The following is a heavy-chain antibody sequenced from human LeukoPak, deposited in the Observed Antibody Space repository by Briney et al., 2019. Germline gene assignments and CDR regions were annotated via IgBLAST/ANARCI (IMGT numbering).Heavy chain of an antibody. V-gene: IGHV1-18*01. J-gene: IGHJ5*02. CDR2: ISAYNGNT. D-gene: IGHD3-22*01. CDR1: GYTFTSYG. CDR3: ARVGHYYDSSGYYFWFDP. Sequence: ASVKVSCKASGYTFTSYGISWVRQAPGKGLEWMGWISAYNGNTNYAQKLQGRVTMTTDTSTSTAYMELRSLRSDDTAVYYCARVGHYYDSSGYYFWFDPWGQGTLLTVSS.